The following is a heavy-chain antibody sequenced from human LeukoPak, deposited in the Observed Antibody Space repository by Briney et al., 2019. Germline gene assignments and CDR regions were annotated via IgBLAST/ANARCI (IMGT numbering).Heavy chain of an antibody. Sequence: PSETLSLTCAVYGGSSSGYYWGWIRQPPGKGLEWIGSIYYSGSTYYNPSLKSRVTISVDTSKNQLSLKLSSVTAADTAVYYCAREGRTTYDYVWGSYNYWGQGTLVTVSS. CDR3: AREGRTTYDYVWGSYNY. V-gene: IGHV4-34*01. J-gene: IGHJ4*02. CDR2: IYYSGST. CDR1: GGSSSGYY. D-gene: IGHD3-16*01.